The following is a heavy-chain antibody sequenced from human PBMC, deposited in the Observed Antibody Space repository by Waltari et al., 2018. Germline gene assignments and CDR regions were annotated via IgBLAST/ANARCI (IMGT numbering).Heavy chain of an antibody. CDR2: IYYSGST. J-gene: IGHJ4*02. D-gene: IGHD3-10*01. V-gene: IGHV4-59*11. CDR3: AREGDYYGSGSYYKQTLYYFDY. CDR1: GGPISSHY. Sequence: QVQLQESGPGLVKPSETLSLTCTVSGGPISSHYWRWIRQPPGTGLEWIGYIYYSGSTNYNPSLKSRVTISVDTSKNQFSLKLSSVTAADTAVYYCAREGDYYGSGSYYKQTLYYFDYWGQGTLVTVSS.